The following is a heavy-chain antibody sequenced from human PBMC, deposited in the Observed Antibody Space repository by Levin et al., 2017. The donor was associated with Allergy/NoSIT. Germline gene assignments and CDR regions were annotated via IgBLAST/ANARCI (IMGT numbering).Heavy chain of an antibody. CDR1: GGSFSGYY. J-gene: IGHJ6*02. D-gene: IGHD2-15*01. Sequence: SETLSLTCAVYGGSFSGYYWSWIRQPPGKGLEWIGEINHSGSTNYNPSLKSRVTISVDTSKNQFSLKLSSVTAADTAVYYCARTIVVVVAATPSDYYYYGMDVWGQGTTVTVSS. CDR2: INHSGST. V-gene: IGHV4-34*01. CDR3: ARTIVVVVAATPSDYYYYGMDV.